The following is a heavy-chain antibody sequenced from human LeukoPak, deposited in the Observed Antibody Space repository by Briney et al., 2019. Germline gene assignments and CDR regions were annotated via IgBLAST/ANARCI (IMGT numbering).Heavy chain of an antibody. Sequence: SVKVSCKASGGTFSSYAISWVRQAPGQGLEWMGRIIPILGIANYAQKFQGRVTITADKSTSTAYMGLSSLRSEDTAVYYCARDSVATITYYYYYYGMDVWGQGTTVTVSS. CDR1: GGTFSSYA. J-gene: IGHJ6*02. CDR2: IIPILGIA. V-gene: IGHV1-69*04. CDR3: ARDSVATITYYYYYYGMDV. D-gene: IGHD5-24*01.